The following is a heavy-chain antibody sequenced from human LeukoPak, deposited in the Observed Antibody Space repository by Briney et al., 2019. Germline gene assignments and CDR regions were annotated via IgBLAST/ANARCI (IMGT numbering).Heavy chain of an antibody. D-gene: IGHD2-15*01. CDR2: INPNSGGT. V-gene: IGHV1-2*06. CDR3: ARAFPRVVVVAATRSVYWFDP. J-gene: IGHJ5*02. CDR1: GYTFTGYY. Sequence: ASVKVSCKASGYTFTGYYMHWVRQAPGQGLEWMGRINPNSGGTNYAQKVQGRVTMTRDTSISTAYMELSRLRSDDTAVYYCARAFPRVVVVAATRSVYWFDPWGQGTLVTVSS.